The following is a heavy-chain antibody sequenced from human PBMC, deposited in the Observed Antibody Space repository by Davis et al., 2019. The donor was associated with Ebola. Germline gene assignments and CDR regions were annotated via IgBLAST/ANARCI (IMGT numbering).Heavy chain of an antibody. Sequence: MPSETLSLTCTVYAPSISSYYWSCIRQPPGKGLEWLGYIYYSGSTNYNHSLKSRVTISVDTSKNQFSLKLSSVTAADTAVYYCARVIPSDGMDVWGKGTTVTVSS. CDR3: ARVIPSDGMDV. J-gene: IGHJ6*04. CDR1: APSISSYY. D-gene: IGHD3-16*02. V-gene: IGHV4-59*01. CDR2: IYYSGST.